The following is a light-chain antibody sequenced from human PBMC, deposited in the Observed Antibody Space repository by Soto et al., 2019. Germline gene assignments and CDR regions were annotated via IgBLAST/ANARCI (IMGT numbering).Light chain of an antibody. J-gene: IGKJ4*01. CDR3: QQSRDWPLT. CDR2: DAS. V-gene: IGKV3-11*01. CDR1: QSVSNY. Sequence: EIVLTQSPATLSLSPGERATVSCRASQSVSNYLAWYQQKPGQAPRLLMYDASNRATGIPARFSGSGSGTDFTLTITSPEPEDFAVYYCQQSRDWPLTFGGGTKVEIK.